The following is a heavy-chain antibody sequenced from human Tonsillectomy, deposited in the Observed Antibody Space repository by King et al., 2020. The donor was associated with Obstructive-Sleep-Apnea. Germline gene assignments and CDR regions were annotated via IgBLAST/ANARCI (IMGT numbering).Heavy chain of an antibody. CDR2: FYYSGST. CDR1: GGSISTYY. CDR3: ARSPGYGYNPED. J-gene: IGHJ4*02. D-gene: IGHD5-24*01. Sequence: VQLQESGPGLVKPSETLSLTCTVSGGSISTYYWSWIRQPPGKGLEWIGYFYYSGSTNYNPSLKSRVTISVDTSKNQFSLKLSSVTAADTAVYYCARSPGYGYNPEDWGQGTLVIVSS. V-gene: IGHV4-59*08.